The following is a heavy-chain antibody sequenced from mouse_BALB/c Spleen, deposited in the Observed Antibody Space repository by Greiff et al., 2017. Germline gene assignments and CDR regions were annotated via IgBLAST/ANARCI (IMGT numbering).Heavy chain of an antibody. Sequence: EVMLVESGGGLVKPGGSLKLSCAASGFTFSSYTMSWVRQTPEKRLEWVANISSGGGNTYYPDSVKGRFTISRDNAKNNLYLQMSSLRSEDTALYYCARYGAEAAWFAYWGQGTLVTVSA. CDR2: ISSGGGNT. D-gene: IGHD3-3*01. V-gene: IGHV5-9*03. CDR1: GFTFSSYT. CDR3: ARYGAEAAWFAY. J-gene: IGHJ3*01.